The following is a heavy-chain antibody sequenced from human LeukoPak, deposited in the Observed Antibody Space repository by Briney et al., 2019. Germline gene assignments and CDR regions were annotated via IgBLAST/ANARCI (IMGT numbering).Heavy chain of an antibody. CDR2: ISYDGSNK. V-gene: IGHV3-30*04. CDR3: AREPSGYLDY. J-gene: IGHJ4*02. D-gene: IGHD1-26*01. CDR1: GFTFSSYA. Sequence: GGSLRLSCAASGFTFSSYAMHGVRQAPGKGLEWVAVISYDGSNKYYADSVKGRFTISRDNSKNTLYLQMNSLRAEDTAVYYCAREPSGYLDYWGQGTLVTVSS.